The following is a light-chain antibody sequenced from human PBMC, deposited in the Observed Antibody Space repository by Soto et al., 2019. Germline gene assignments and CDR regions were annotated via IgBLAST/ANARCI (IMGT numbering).Light chain of an antibody. J-gene: IGKJ4*01. CDR1: QSVSSY. Sequence: EIVLTQSPATLSLSPGERATLSCRASQSVSSYLAWYQQKPGQAPRLLIYDASNGATGIPARFSGSGSGTDFTLTISSLEPEDFAVYYCQQRSNWPREITFGGGTKVEIK. CDR3: QQRSNWPREIT. CDR2: DAS. V-gene: IGKV3-11*01.